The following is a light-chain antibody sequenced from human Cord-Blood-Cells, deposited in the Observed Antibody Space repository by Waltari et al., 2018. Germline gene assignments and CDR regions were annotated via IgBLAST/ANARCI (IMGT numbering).Light chain of an antibody. Sequence: EIVMTQSPATLSVSPGERPTLSRRASQSVSSNLAWYQQKPGQAPRLLIYGASTRATGIPARFSGSGSGTEFTLTISSLQSEDFAVYYCQQYNNWPLTFGGGTKVEIK. CDR1: QSVSSN. CDR3: QQYNNWPLT. J-gene: IGKJ4*01. CDR2: GAS. V-gene: IGKV3-15*01.